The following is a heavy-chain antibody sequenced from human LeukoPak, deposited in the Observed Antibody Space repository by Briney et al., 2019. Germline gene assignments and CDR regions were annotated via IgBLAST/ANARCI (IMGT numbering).Heavy chain of an antibody. D-gene: IGHD5-18*01. CDR2: IYYSKNT. Sequence: PSETLSLTCTVSGGSISSSSAYWGWIRQPPGKGLEWIGSIYYSKNTYYNPSLKSRVTISADTSNNQFSLTLGSVSATDTAVYYCVSPRGFSYGYFDYWGQGTLVTVSS. V-gene: IGHV4-39*01. J-gene: IGHJ4*02. CDR3: VSPRGFSYGYFDY. CDR1: GGSISSSSAY.